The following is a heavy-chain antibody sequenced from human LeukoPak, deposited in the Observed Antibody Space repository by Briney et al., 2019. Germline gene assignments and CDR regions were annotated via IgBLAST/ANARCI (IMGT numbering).Heavy chain of an antibody. CDR3: ARYGGGIAVAAFYFDQ. V-gene: IGHV4-59*12. Sequence: PSETLSLTCIVSGGSISSDYWSWIRQPPGKGLEWIAYIYNSGSTNYNPSLRSRVTMSVDPSKNQFSLKLSSVTAADTAVYYCARYGGGIAVAAFYFDQWGQGTLVTVSS. CDR2: IYNSGST. D-gene: IGHD6-19*01. J-gene: IGHJ4*02. CDR1: GGSISSDY.